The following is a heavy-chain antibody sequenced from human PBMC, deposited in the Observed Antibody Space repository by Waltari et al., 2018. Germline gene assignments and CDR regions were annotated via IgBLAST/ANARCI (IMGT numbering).Heavy chain of an antibody. CDR3: ARVDRAAMDSYYFDY. Sequence: EVQLVESGGGLVQPGGSLRLSCAASGFTFSSYAMSWVRQAPGKGLEWVSAISGSGGSTYYADSVKGRFTISRDNAKNSLYLQMNSLRAEDTAVYYCARVDRAAMDSYYFDYWGQGTLVTVSS. CDR2: ISGSGGST. CDR1: GFTFSSYA. V-gene: IGHV3-23*04. D-gene: IGHD5-18*01. J-gene: IGHJ4*02.